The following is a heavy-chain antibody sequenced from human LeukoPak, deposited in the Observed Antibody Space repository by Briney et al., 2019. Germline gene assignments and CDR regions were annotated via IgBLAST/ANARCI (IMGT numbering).Heavy chain of an antibody. J-gene: IGHJ3*02. D-gene: IGHD3-16*01. CDR1: GFTFSSYV. V-gene: IGHV3-30-3*01. Sequence: GGSLRLSCAASGFTFSSYVMFWVHQAPGKGLERVAVISYDGSKEYYADSLKGRFTISRDNSKNTLYLQMNSLRAEDTALYYCAREYRSYSYGRGALDIWGQGTMVTVSS. CDR2: ISYDGSKE. CDR3: AREYRSYSYGRGALDI.